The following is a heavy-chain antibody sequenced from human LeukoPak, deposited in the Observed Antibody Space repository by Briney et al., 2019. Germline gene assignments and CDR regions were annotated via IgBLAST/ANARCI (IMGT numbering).Heavy chain of an antibody. V-gene: IGHV3-48*04. Sequence: GGSLRLSCAASGFTFISYGVNWVRQAPGKGLEWVSYISSSSSTIYYADSVKGRFTISRDNAKNSLYLQMNSLRAEDTAVYYCARGFRLAAAGPTRFDPWGQGTLVTVSS. J-gene: IGHJ5*02. CDR3: ARGFRLAAAGPTRFDP. D-gene: IGHD6-13*01. CDR2: ISSSSSTI. CDR1: GFTFISYG.